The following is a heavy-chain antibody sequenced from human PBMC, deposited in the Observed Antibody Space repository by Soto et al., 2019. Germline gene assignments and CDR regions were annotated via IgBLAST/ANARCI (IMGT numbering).Heavy chain of an antibody. J-gene: IGHJ6*02. Sequence: SVKVSCKASAGTFSSYAISWVRQAPGQGLEWMGGIIPIFGTANYAQKFQGRVTITADKSTSTAYMELSSLRSEDTAVYYCARGRVVVVAATPENYYYGMDVWGQGTTVTVSS. CDR1: AGTFSSYA. D-gene: IGHD2-15*01. CDR2: IIPIFGTA. CDR3: ARGRVVVVAATPENYYYGMDV. V-gene: IGHV1-69*06.